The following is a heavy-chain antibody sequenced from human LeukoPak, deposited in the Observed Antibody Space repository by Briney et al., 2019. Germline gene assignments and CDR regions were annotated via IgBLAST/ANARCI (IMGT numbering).Heavy chain of an antibody. CDR3: ARDIISGSSWYGY. V-gene: IGHV1-2*02. CDR1: GYTFTGYY. Sequence: GASVKVSCKASGYTFTGYYMHWVRQAPGQGLEWMGWINPNSGGTNYAQKFQGRVTMTRGTSISTAYMELSRLRSDDTAVYYCARDIISGSSWYGYWGQGTLVTVSS. J-gene: IGHJ4*02. CDR2: INPNSGGT. D-gene: IGHD6-13*01.